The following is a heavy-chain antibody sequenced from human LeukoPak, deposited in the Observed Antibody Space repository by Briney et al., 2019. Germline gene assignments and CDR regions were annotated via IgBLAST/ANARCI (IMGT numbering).Heavy chain of an antibody. Sequence: PSETLSLTCAVYGGSFSGYYWSWIRQPPGKGLEWIGEINHSGSTNYNPSLKSRVTISVDTSKNQFSLKLSSVTAADTAVYYCARHHYDNNFDYWGQGTLDTVSS. D-gene: IGHD3-16*01. CDR2: INHSGST. V-gene: IGHV4-34*01. J-gene: IGHJ4*02. CDR1: GGSFSGYY. CDR3: ARHHYDNNFDY.